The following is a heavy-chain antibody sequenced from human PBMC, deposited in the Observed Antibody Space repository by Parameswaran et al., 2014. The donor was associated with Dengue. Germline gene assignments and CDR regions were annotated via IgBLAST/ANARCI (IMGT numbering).Heavy chain of an antibody. D-gene: IGHD3-3*01. J-gene: IGHJ3*02. V-gene: IGHV1-18*01. CDR3: ARDCLYYDFWSGCDAFDI. CDR2: ISAYNGNT. Sequence: SWVRQAPGQGLEWMGWISAYNGNTNYAQKLQGRVTMTTDTSTSTAYMELRSLRSDDTAVYYCARDCLYYDFWSGCDAFDIWGQGTMVTVSS.